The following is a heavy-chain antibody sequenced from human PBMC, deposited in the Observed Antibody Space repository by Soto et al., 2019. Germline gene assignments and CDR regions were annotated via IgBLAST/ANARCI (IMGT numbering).Heavy chain of an antibody. CDR2: IYYSGST. CDR3: ASAAGHDILTGYYLIDY. J-gene: IGHJ4*02. V-gene: IGHV4-61*01. D-gene: IGHD3-9*01. CDR1: GGSVSSGSYY. Sequence: SETLSLTCTVSGGSVSSGSYYWSWIRQPPGKGLEWIGYIYYSGSTNYNPSLKSRVTISVDTSKNQFSLKLSSVTAADTAVYYCASAAGHDILTGYYLIDYWGQGTLVTVSS.